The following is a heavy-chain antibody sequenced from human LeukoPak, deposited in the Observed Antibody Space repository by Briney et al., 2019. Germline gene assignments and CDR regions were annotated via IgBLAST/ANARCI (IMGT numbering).Heavy chain of an antibody. V-gene: IGHV4-59*12. CDR3: ARVWFGETTQYYFDY. J-gene: IGHJ4*02. CDR2: IYYSGST. D-gene: IGHD3-10*01. Sequence: SETLSLTCTVSGGSISSYYWSWIRQPPGKGLEWIGYIYYSGSTNYNPSLKSRVTTSVDTSKNQFSLKLSSVTAADTAVYYCARVWFGETTQYYFDYWGQGTLVTVSS. CDR1: GGSISSYY.